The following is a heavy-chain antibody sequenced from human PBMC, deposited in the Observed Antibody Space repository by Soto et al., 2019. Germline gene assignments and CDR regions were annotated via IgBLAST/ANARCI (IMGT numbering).Heavy chain of an antibody. Sequence: GGSLRLSCAASGVTFSSYAINPHPQAPGKGLEWVSTISNTGGGTFYAGSVRGRFTISRDNSNNTLYLQMHRLRADDSAIYFCAVGRHKTSGSNTWFDPWGRGTQVTVSS. V-gene: IGHV3-23*01. CDR3: AVGRHKTSGSNTWFDP. CDR2: ISNTGGGT. J-gene: IGHJ5*02. CDR1: GVTFSSYA. D-gene: IGHD3-22*01.